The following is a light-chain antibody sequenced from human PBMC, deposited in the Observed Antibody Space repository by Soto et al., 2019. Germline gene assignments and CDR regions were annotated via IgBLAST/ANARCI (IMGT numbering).Light chain of an antibody. CDR1: SPNIGTNA. V-gene: IGLV1-44*01. J-gene: IGLJ3*02. Sequence: QSVVTQTPSASGTPGQRVTISCSGSSPNIGTNAVNWCQQLPGTAPRLLIYSNDQRPPGVPDRFSGSKSGTSASLAISGLQSEDEADYFCAVWDDSLNGWAFGRGTKVTVL. CDR3: AVWDDSLNGWA. CDR2: SND.